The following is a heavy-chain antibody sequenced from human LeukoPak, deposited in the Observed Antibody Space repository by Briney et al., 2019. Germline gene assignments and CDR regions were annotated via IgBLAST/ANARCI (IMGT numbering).Heavy chain of an antibody. CDR1: GYTFTGYY. CDR2: INPNSGGT. V-gene: IGHV1-2*02. D-gene: IGHD3-10*01. CDR3: ARDREHVLLWFGEWAWFDP. Sequence: ASVKVSCKASGYTFTGYYMHWVRQAPGQGLEWMGWINPNSGGTNYAQKFQGRVTMTRDTSISTAYMELSRLRSDDTAVYYCARDREHVLLWFGEWAWFDPWGQGTLVTVSS. J-gene: IGHJ5*02.